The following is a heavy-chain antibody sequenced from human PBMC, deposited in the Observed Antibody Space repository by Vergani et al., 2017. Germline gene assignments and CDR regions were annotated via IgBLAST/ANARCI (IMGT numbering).Heavy chain of an antibody. J-gene: IGHJ3*02. V-gene: IGHV5-51*01. Sequence: EVQLVQSGAEVKKPGESLKISCKGSGYSFTSYWIGWVRQMPGKGLGWMGINYPGDSDTRYSPSFQGQVTISADKSISTAYLQWSSLKASDTAMYYCASAARGDILTGYYKFWDAFDIWGQGTMVTVSS. CDR3: ASAARGDILTGYYKFWDAFDI. D-gene: IGHD3-9*01. CDR1: GYSFTSYW. CDR2: NYPGDSDT.